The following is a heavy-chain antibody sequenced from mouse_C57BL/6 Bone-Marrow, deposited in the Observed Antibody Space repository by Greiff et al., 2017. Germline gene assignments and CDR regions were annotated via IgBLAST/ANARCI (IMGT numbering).Heavy chain of an antibody. CDR2: IYPSDSET. V-gene: IGHV1-61*01. D-gene: IGHD2-5*01. CDR3: ARMGYYSNYVFFDY. Sequence: QVQLQQPGAELVRPGSSVKLSCKASGYTFTSYWMDWVKQRPGQGLEWIGNIYPSDSETHYKQKFKDKATLTVDKSSSTAYMQLSSLTSEDSAVYYCARMGYYSNYVFFDYWGQGTTLTVSS. J-gene: IGHJ2*01. CDR1: GYTFTSYW.